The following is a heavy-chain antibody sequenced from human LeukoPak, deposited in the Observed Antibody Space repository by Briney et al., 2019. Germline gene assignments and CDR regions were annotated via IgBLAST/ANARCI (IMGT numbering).Heavy chain of an antibody. J-gene: IGHJ4*02. CDR1: GFTVSSNY. CDR2: IYSGGST. Sequence: GGSLRLSCAASGFTVSSNYMSWVRQAPGKGLEWVSVIYSGGSTYYADSVKGRFTISRDNSKNTLYLQMNSLRAEDTAVYYCAKEVDTVLFDYWGQGTLVTVSS. V-gene: IGHV3-53*01. D-gene: IGHD5-18*01. CDR3: AKEVDTVLFDY.